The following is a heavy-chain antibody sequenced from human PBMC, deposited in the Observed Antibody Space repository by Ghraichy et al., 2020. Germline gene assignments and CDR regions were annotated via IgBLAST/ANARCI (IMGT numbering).Heavy chain of an antibody. Sequence: GESLNISCAASGFTVSSNYMSWVRQAPGKGLEWVSVIYSGGSTYYADSVKGRFTISRHNSKNTLYLQMNSLRAEDTAVYYCARDPSHDYGDREGIWGQGTMVTVSS. D-gene: IGHD4-17*01. J-gene: IGHJ3*02. CDR3: ARDPSHDYGDREGI. CDR1: GFTVSSNY. CDR2: IYSGGST. V-gene: IGHV3-53*04.